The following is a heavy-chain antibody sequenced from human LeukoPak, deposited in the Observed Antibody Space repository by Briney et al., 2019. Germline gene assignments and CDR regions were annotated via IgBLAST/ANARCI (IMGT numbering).Heavy chain of an antibody. J-gene: IGHJ5*02. D-gene: IGHD2-21*01. CDR2: IYYSGST. CDR1: GGSISSSNYH. V-gene: IGHV4-39*01. CDR3: ARLIGTHINYFDP. Sequence: SETLSLTCIVSGGSISSSNYHWGWIRQPPGKGLEWIGSIYYSGSTYYNPSLKSRVTISVDTSKNQFSLKLSSVTAADSAVYYCARLIGTHINYFDPWGQGTLVTVSS.